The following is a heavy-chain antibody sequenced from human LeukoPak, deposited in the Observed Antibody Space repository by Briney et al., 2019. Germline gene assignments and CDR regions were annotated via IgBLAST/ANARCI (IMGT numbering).Heavy chain of an antibody. D-gene: IGHD6-13*01. CDR2: ISSSSTI. J-gene: IGHJ4*02. CDR3: ARDRYSSRRGDY. CDR1: GFTFSSYS. Sequence: GGSLRLSCAASGFTFSSYSMNWVRQAPGKGLEWVSYISSSSTIYYADSVKGRFTISKDNAKNSLYLQMNSLRAEDTAVYYCARDRYSSRRGDYWGQGTLVTVSS. V-gene: IGHV3-48*01.